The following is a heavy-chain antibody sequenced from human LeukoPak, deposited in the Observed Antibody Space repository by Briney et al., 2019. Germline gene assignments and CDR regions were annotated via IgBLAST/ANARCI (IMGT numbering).Heavy chain of an antibody. CDR2: IFYRGRT. CDR3: ARHEPLPFLEFLPNWFDP. CDR1: GGSFSSNNHY. Sequence: PSETLSLTCTVSGGSFSSNNHYWGWIRQPPGKGLEWIGSIFYRGRTYDNPSLKSRVTMSADPSKNQFSLRLTSVTAADTGVYYCARHEPLPFLEFLPNWFDPWGQGTLVTVSS. D-gene: IGHD3-3*01. V-gene: IGHV4-39*01. J-gene: IGHJ5*02.